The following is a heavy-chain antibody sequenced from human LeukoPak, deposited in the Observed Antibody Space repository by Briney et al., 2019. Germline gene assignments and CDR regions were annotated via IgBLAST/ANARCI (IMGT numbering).Heavy chain of an antibody. V-gene: IGHV1-18*01. Sequence: ASVKVSCKASGYTFTSYGISWVRQAPGQGLEWMGWISAYNGNTNYAQKLQGRVTMTTDTSTSTAYMELRSLRSDDTAVCYRAREVDCSGGSCYYYFDYWGQGTLVTVSS. CDR1: GYTFTSYG. J-gene: IGHJ4*02. D-gene: IGHD2-15*01. CDR3: AREVDCSGGSCYYYFDY. CDR2: ISAYNGNT.